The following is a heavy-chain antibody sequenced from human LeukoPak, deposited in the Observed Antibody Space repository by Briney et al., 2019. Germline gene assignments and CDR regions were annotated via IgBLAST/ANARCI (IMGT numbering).Heavy chain of an antibody. CDR3: ATLGEYYDSSGYYYN. CDR2: INHSGST. Sequence: PSDTLSLTCAVYGGSFSGYYWSWIRQPPGKGLEWIGEINHSGSTNYNPSLKSRVTISVDTSKNQFSLKLTSVTAADTAVYYCATLGEYYDSSGYYYNWGQGTLVTVSS. J-gene: IGHJ4*02. CDR1: GGSFSGYY. D-gene: IGHD3-22*01. V-gene: IGHV4-34*01.